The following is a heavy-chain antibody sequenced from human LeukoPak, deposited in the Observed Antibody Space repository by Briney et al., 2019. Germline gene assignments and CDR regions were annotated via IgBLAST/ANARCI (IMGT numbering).Heavy chain of an antibody. D-gene: IGHD3-10*01. V-gene: IGHV4-4*09. CDR3: ARHRRITMVRGVINRFDP. CDR1: GGSISSYY. CDR2: IYTSGST. J-gene: IGHJ5*02. Sequence: KPSETLSLTCTVSGGSISSYYWSWIRQPPGKGLEWIGYIYTSGSTNYNPSLQSRVTISVDASKNQFSLKLSSVTAADTAVYYCARHRRITMVRGVINRFDPWGQGTLVTVSS.